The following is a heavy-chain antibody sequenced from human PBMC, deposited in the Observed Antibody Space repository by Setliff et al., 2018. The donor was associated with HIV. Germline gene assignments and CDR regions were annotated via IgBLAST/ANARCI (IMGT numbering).Heavy chain of an antibody. Sequence: VKVSCKASGYIFSSYAFNWVRQAPGQGLEWMGWISAHNGNTNYAQKFQGGVTMTTDTSSSTAYMELRSLKSDDTAVYYCASHNRETADDLLTAYYNYYYYTDVWGKGTTVTVSS. V-gene: IGHV1-18*01. J-gene: IGHJ6*03. CDR2: ISAHNGNT. D-gene: IGHD3-9*01. CDR1: GYIFSSYA. CDR3: ASHNRETADDLLTAYYNYYYYTDV.